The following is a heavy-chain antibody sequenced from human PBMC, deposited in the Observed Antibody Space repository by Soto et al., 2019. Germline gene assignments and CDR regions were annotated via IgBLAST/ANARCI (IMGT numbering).Heavy chain of an antibody. CDR2: AYYSGST. CDR3: ARHDWARFYGMDV. CDR1: GSSIITSYY. V-gene: IGHV4-39*01. J-gene: IGHJ6*02. Sequence: PSETLSLTCSVSGSSIITSYYWGWIRQSPGKGLEWIGSAYYSGSTYYNPSLKSRVTIFVDTSKSQFSLMLDSVTAADTAVYYCARHDWARFYGMDVWGQGTTVPVSS. D-gene: IGHD2-21*01.